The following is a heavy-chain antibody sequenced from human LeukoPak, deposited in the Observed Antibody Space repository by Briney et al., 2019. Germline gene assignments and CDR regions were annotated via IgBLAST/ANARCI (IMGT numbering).Heavy chain of an antibody. V-gene: IGHV4-34*01. J-gene: IGHJ4*02. CDR1: GGSFSGYY. CDR3: ASYYYDSSGLDY. CDR2: INHSGST. Sequence: SETLSLTCAVYGGSFSGYYWSWIRQPPGKGLEWIGEINHSGSTNYNPSLKSRVTISVDTSKNQFSLKLSSVTAADTAVYYCASYYYDSSGLDYWGQGTLVTLSS. D-gene: IGHD3-22*01.